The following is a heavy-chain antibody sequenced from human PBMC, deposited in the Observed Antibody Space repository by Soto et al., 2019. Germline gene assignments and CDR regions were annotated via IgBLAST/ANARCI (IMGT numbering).Heavy chain of an antibody. CDR1: GYSFTSYW. J-gene: IGHJ5*02. Sequence: PGESLKISCKGSGYSFTSYWISWVRQMPGKGLEWMGRIDPSDSYTNYSPSFQGHVTISADKSISTAYLQWSSLKASDTAMYYCASSPDSSGWFDGIPDQNWFDPWGQGTLVTVSS. V-gene: IGHV5-10-1*01. D-gene: IGHD6-19*01. CDR3: ASSPDSSGWFDGIPDQNWFDP. CDR2: IDPSDSYT.